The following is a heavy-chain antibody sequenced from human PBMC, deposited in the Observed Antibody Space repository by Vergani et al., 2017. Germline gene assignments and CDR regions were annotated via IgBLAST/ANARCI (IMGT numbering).Heavy chain of an antibody. J-gene: IGHJ6*03. Sequence: QVQLQQWGGGLLKPSETLSLTCVVNGGSFTSYHWTWIRQSPGEGLEWVGDIDHTGRPDYNPSLKSRLTMSVDKSRNPFSLTPNSVTATDTAIYFCARVNTETNGHLYYYYYMDVWCQGTAVTVS. D-gene: IGHD4-11*01. CDR1: GGSFTSYH. V-gene: IGHV4-34*01. CDR3: ARVNTETNGHLYYYYYMDV. CDR2: IDHTGRP.